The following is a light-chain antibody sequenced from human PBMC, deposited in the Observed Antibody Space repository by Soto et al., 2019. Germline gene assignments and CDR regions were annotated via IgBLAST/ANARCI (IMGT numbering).Light chain of an antibody. CDR2: SGS. CDR1: QSVGSSY. V-gene: IGKV3-20*01. J-gene: IGKJ2*01. Sequence: EVVLTQSPGTLSLSPGERAILSCRASQSVGSSYLAWYQQKPGQAPRLLIYSGSYRATGIPDRFSGSGSEADFTLTISRLEPEDFALYYCQQYGDSPMFTFGQGTNLEIK. CDR3: QQYGDSPMFT.